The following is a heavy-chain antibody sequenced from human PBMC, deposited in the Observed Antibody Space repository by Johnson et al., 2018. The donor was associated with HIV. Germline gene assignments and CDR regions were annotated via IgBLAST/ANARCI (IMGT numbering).Heavy chain of an antibody. CDR3: ARGKGAAAAEAFDI. J-gene: IGHJ3*02. CDR1: GFTFSSYD. D-gene: IGHD6-25*01. CDR2: IGTAGDT. V-gene: IGHV3-13*01. Sequence: VQLVESGGGLVQPGGSMRLSCAASGFTFSSYDMHWVRQATGKGLEWVSAIGTAGDTYYPGSVKGRVTISRENAKNSLYLQMNRLRAGDPAVYYCARGKGAAAAEAFDIWGQGTMVTVSS.